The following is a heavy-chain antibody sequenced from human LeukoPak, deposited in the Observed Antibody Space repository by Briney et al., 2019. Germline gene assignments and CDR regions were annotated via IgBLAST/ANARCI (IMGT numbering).Heavy chain of an antibody. Sequence: QTGGSLRLSCAASGFTFSSYGMHWVRQAPGKGLEWVTFIRYDGSNKYYADSVRGRFTISRDNSKNTLYLQMNSLRAEDTAVYYCARESKYSSSWYSGFDYWGQGTLVTVSS. CDR1: GFTFSSYG. CDR3: ARESKYSSSWYSGFDY. V-gene: IGHV3-30*02. CDR2: IRYDGSNK. D-gene: IGHD6-13*01. J-gene: IGHJ4*02.